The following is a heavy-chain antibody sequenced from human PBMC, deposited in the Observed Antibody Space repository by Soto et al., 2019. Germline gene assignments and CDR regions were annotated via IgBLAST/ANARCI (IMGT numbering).Heavy chain of an antibody. Sequence: ASVKVSCKASGYTFTSYAMHWVRQAPGQRLEWMGWINAGNGNTKYSQKFQGRVTITRDTSASTAYMELSSLRSEDTAVYYCARGGSGSYWIYYYGMDVWGQGTTVTVSS. CDR1: GYTFTSYA. CDR3: ARGGSGSYWIYYYGMDV. CDR2: INAGNGNT. J-gene: IGHJ6*02. D-gene: IGHD3-10*01. V-gene: IGHV1-3*01.